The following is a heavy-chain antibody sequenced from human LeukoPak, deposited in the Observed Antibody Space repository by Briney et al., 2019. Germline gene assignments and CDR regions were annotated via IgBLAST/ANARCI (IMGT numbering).Heavy chain of an antibody. V-gene: IGHV4-34*01. CDR3: ARHSMYSKSSGYNL. CDR2: INDSGSS. Sequence: PGGSLRLSCTTSGFTFGDYAMSWIRQPPGKGLEWIGEINDSGSSNYIPSLKSRVTISVDRSKNQFSLWLSSVTAADTAMYYCARHSMYSKSSGYNLWGQGTLVTVSS. J-gene: IGHJ1*01. D-gene: IGHD6-19*01. CDR1: GFTFGDYA.